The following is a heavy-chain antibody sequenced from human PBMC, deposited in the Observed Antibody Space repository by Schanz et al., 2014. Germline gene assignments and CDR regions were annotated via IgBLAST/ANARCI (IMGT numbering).Heavy chain of an antibody. Sequence: QVQLVESGGGVVQPGRSLRLSCAASGFIFSSYGLHWVRQAPGKGLEWVAFIWYDGSNKYYADSVKGRFTISRDSPKNTLYLQMNSLSADDTAVFYCAKGMGYCSGGTCYDYYYYGLDVWGQGTTVTVSS. J-gene: IGHJ6*02. CDR3: AKGMGYCSGGTCYDYYYYGLDV. D-gene: IGHD2-15*01. V-gene: IGHV3-33*06. CDR2: IWYDGSNK. CDR1: GFIFSSYG.